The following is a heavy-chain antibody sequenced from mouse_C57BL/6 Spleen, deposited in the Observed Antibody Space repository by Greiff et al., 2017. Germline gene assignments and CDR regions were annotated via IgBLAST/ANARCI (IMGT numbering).Heavy chain of an antibody. CDR1: GFTFSDYY. CDR2: INYDGSST. D-gene: IGHD1-1*01. J-gene: IGHJ1*03. Sequence: VMLVESEGGLVQPGSSMKLSCTASGFTFSDYYMAWVRQVPEKGLEWVANINYDGSSTYYLDSLKSRFIISRDNAKNILYLQMSSLKSEDTATYYCARGNLLLRYLDVWGTGTTVTVSS. CDR3: ARGNLLLRYLDV. V-gene: IGHV5-16*01.